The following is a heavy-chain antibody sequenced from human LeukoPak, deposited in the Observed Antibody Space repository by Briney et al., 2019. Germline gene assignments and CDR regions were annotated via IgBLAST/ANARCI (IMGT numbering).Heavy chain of an antibody. CDR1: GFTFSGSA. J-gene: IGHJ4*02. V-gene: IGHV3-73*01. D-gene: IGHD3-10*01. CDR2: IRSKANSYAT. CDR3: TFNMVRGVSPFDY. Sequence: GGSLRLSCAASGFTFSGSAMHWVRQASGKGLEWVGRIRSKANSYATAYAASVKGRFTISRDDSKNTAYLQMNSLKTEDTAVYYCTFNMVRGVSPFDYWGQGTLVTVSS.